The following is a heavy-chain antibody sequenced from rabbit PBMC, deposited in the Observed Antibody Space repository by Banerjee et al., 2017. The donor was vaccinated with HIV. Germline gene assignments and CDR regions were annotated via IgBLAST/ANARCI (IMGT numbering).Heavy chain of an antibody. D-gene: IGHD6-1*01. V-gene: IGHV1S45*01. CDR1: GFSFIRGYW. J-gene: IGHJ4*01. CDR3: ARGGYSRAYAGYAYDCYFNL. Sequence: QEQLKASVGGLFTPGGTLTLTCTSSGFSFIRGYWICWVRQSPWKGLEWIGCIGAGSGATYYASWAKGRFTISKTSSTTVALQMTSLTAADTATYFCARGGYSRAYAGYAYDCYFNLWGPGTLVTVS. CDR2: IGAGSGAT.